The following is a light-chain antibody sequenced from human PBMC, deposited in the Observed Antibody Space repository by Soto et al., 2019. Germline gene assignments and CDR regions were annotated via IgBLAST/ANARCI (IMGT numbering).Light chain of an antibody. CDR1: QSISSY. Sequence: DIQMTQSPSSLSASVGDRVTITCRASQSISSYLNWYQQKQGKAPKLLIYAASSLQSGVPSRFSGSTSGTDFTLTISSLQPEDSATYYCQQSYSTPLIFGGGTKVEIK. V-gene: IGKV1-39*01. J-gene: IGKJ4*01. CDR2: AAS. CDR3: QQSYSTPLI.